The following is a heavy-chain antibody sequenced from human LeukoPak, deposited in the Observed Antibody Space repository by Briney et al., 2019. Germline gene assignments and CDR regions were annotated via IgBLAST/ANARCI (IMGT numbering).Heavy chain of an antibody. CDR3: ASYSSGWYGDAFDI. CDR2: INSDGSST. D-gene: IGHD6-19*01. CDR1: EFTFSNYW. Sequence: PGGSLRLSCAASEFTFSNYWIYWVRQAPGKGLVWVSRINSDGSSTSYADSVKGRFTISRDNAKNTLYLQMNSLRAEDTAVYYCASYSSGWYGDAFDIWGQGTMVTVSS. V-gene: IGHV3-74*01. J-gene: IGHJ3*02.